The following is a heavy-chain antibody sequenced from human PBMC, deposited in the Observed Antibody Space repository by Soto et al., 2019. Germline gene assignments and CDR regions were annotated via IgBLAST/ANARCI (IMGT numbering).Heavy chain of an antibody. CDR3: ANLITTVTTHYFDY. V-gene: IGHV4-39*01. CDR1: GGSISSSSFY. J-gene: IGHJ4*02. CDR2: IYYSGNT. Sequence: SETLSLTCTVSGGSISSSSFYWGWIRQPPGKGLEWIGSIYYSGNTYYNPSLKSRVTLSVDASKNQFSLKLSSVTAADTAVYYCANLITTVTTHYFDYWGQGTLVTVSS. D-gene: IGHD4-17*01.